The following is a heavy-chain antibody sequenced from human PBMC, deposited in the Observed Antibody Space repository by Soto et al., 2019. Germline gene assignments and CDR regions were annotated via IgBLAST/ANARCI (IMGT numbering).Heavy chain of an antibody. CDR3: ARCLSGSRVSDAIDI. CDR2: ISVYNGNT. D-gene: IGHD2-15*01. Sequence: QVQLVQSGAEVKKPGASVKVSCKASGYTFTSYGISWVRQAPGQGLEWMGWISVYNGNTNNAKKLKGRVTRTTRTTTSKAYMKRRSQSSDDTAVYYCARCLSGSRVSDAIDIWCQETMVTVSS. V-gene: IGHV1-18*04. J-gene: IGHJ3*02. CDR1: GYTFTSYG.